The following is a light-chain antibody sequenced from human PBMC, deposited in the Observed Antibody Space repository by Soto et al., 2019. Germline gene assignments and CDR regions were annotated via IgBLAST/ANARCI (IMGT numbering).Light chain of an antibody. Sequence: QSALTQPASVSGSPGQSITISCTGTSSDVGTYNHVSWYQQHPGKAPPLIIYEVSNRPSGLSNRFSASKSGNTASLTISGLQAEDEADYYCCSYTTSSTLVFGTGTKLAVL. V-gene: IGLV2-14*01. J-gene: IGLJ1*01. CDR3: CSYTTSSTLV. CDR1: SSDVGTYNH. CDR2: EVS.